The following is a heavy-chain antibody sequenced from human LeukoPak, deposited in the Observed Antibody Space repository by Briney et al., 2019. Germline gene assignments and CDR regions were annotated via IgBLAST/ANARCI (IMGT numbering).Heavy chain of an antibody. Sequence: HPGGSLRLSCAASGFIFSNYAMSWVRQAPGKGLEWVSVISGSVGSTYYADSVKGRFTISRDNSKNTLYLQMNSLRAEDTAVYYCAKDRGSRRIPLALDYWGQGTLVTVSS. V-gene: IGHV3-23*01. CDR3: AKDRGSRRIPLALDY. J-gene: IGHJ4*02. CDR1: GFIFSNYA. D-gene: IGHD2/OR15-2a*01. CDR2: ISGSVGST.